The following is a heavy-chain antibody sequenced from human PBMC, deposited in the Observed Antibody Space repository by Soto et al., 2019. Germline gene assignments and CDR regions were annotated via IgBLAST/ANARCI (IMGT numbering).Heavy chain of an antibody. Sequence: SETLSLTCTVSGGSISSSSYYWGWIRQPPGKGLEWIGSIYYSGSTYYNPSLKSRVTISVDTSKNQFSLKLSSVTAADTAVYYCARDRLSLRYSLNWFDPWGQGTLVTVSS. CDR3: ARDRLSLRYSLNWFDP. V-gene: IGHV4-39*02. CDR1: GGSISSSSYY. J-gene: IGHJ5*02. D-gene: IGHD3-9*01. CDR2: IYYSGST.